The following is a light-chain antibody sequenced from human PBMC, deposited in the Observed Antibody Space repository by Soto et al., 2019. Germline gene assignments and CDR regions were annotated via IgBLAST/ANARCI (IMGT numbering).Light chain of an antibody. CDR2: DVT. CDR3: SSHAGTYPGV. J-gene: IGLJ3*02. CDR1: SSDVGGYNF. V-gene: IGLV2-11*01. Sequence: QSALTQPRSVSGSPGQSVTISCTGTSSDVGGYNFVSWYQQLPGKAPKLMIYDVTKRPSGVPDRFSGSKSGNTASLTISGLQAEDEADYYCSSHAGTYPGVFGGGTKLPVL.